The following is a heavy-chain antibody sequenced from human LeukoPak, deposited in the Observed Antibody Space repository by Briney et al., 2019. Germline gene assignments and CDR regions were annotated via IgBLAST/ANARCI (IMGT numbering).Heavy chain of an antibody. V-gene: IGHV1-46*01. CDR2: INPSGGST. J-gene: IGHJ4*02. CDR1: GYTFSAYY. Sequence: GASVKVSCKSSGYTFSAYYIHWVRQAPGQGLEWMGFINPSGGSTSYAQKFQGRVTMTRDRSTNTVYMELSSLRSEDTAMYYCARGFPPLDYWGQGALVTVSS. CDR3: ARGFPPLDY.